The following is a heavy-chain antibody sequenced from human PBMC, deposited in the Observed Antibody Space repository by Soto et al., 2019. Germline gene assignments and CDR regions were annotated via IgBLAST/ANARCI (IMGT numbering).Heavy chain of an antibody. CDR1: GFTFSSYG. Sequence: QVQLVESGGGVVQPGRSLRLSCAASGFTFSSYGMHWVRQAPGKGLEWVAGISYDGINKYYPDSVKGRFTISRDNSKNTVYVQMNSLRAEDTAVYYCAKDYSNSPFYGMDVWGQGTTVTVSS. CDR3: AKDYSNSPFYGMDV. J-gene: IGHJ6*02. D-gene: IGHD4-4*01. CDR2: ISYDGINK. V-gene: IGHV3-30*18.